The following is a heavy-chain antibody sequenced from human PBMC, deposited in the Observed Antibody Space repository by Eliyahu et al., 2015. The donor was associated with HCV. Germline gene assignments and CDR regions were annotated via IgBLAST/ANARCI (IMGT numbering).Heavy chain of an antibody. CDR2: IYYSGST. V-gene: IGHV4-39*01. CDR3: ARWGHYDIVTGSYDRDV. CDR1: GGSISSXGYY. Sequence: QLQLQESGPGLVKPSETLSLTCSVSGGSISSXGYYWGWIRXPPGXGXEWIGTIYYSGSTFYNPSLKSRLTISVDTSKNQFSVKLNSVTAADTAVYYCARWGHYDIVTGSYDRDVWGQGTTVTVSS. D-gene: IGHD3-9*01. J-gene: IGHJ6*02.